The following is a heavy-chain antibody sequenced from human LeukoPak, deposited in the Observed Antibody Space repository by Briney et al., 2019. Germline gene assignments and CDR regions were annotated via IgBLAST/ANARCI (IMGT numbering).Heavy chain of an antibody. V-gene: IGHV4-4*07. Sequence: PSETLSLTCTVPGGSSSIYYWSWIREPAGKGLEWIGRIYTSGSTNYNTSLKSRVTMSLDTSKNQFSLKLSSVTAADTAVYYCASGPPFDYWGQGTLVTVSS. CDR3: ASGPPFDY. J-gene: IGHJ4*02. CDR1: GGSSSIYY. CDR2: IYTSGST.